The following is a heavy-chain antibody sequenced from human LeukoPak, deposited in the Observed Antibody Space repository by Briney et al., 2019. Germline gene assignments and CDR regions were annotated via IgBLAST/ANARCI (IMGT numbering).Heavy chain of an antibody. CDR2: IWYDGSNK. V-gene: IGHV3-33*01. CDR3: AREGLAPSGSYRSYYFDY. D-gene: IGHD1-26*01. CDR1: GFTFSSYG. Sequence: GGSLRLSCAASGFTFSSYGMHWVRQAPGKGLEWAAVIWYDGSNKYYADSVKGRFTISRDNSKNTLYLQMNSLRAEDTAVYYCAREGLAPSGSYRSYYFDYWGQGTLVTVSS. J-gene: IGHJ4*02.